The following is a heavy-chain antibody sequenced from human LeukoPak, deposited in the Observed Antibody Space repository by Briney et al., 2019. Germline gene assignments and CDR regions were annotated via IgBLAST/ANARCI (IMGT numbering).Heavy chain of an antibody. D-gene: IGHD5-18*01. V-gene: IGHV3-7*04. CDR2: IKQDGSEK. J-gene: IGHJ4*02. Sequence: PGGSLRLSCAASGFTFNNYCMSWVRQAPGQGLDWVANIKQDGSEKYYVDSVKGRFTISRDNAKKSLYLQMNTLSAEDTAVYYCVRASYIGYTYGVDYWGQGTLVTVSS. CDR3: VRASYIGYTYGVDY. CDR1: GFTFNNYC.